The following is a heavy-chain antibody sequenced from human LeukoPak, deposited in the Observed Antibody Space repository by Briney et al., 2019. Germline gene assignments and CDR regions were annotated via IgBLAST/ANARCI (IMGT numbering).Heavy chain of an antibody. CDR3: ARGSGSATVTPFDI. D-gene: IGHD4-17*01. Sequence: PGGSLRLSCAASGFTFDRHAMCWVRQAPGKGLEWIGYLSNSGSTNYNPSLKSRVTISADTSKNQFSLNLISVTAADTAVYYCARGSGSATVTPFDIWGQGTVVTVSS. J-gene: IGHJ3*02. CDR1: GFTFDRHA. V-gene: IGHV4-59*11. CDR2: LSNSGST.